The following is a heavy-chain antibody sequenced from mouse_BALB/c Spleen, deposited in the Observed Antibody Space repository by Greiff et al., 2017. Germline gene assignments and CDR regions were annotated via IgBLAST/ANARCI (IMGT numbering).Heavy chain of an antibody. Sequence: EVQLVESGGGLVKPGGSLKLSCAASGFTFSSYTMSWVRQTPEKRLEWVATISSGGSYTYYPDSVKGRFTISRDNAKNTLYLQMSSLKSEDTAMYYCTRDDGYPAWFAYWGQGTLVTVSA. D-gene: IGHD2-3*01. CDR2: ISSGGSYT. J-gene: IGHJ3*01. V-gene: IGHV5-6-4*01. CDR1: GFTFSSYT. CDR3: TRDDGYPAWFAY.